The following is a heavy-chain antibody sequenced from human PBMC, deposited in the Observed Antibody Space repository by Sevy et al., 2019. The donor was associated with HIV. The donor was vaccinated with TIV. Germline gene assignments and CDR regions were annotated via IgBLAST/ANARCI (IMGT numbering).Heavy chain of an antibody. D-gene: IGHD2-8*01. V-gene: IGHV3-23*01. CDR2: LSFGGGEI. CDR1: GFTFSNYS. CDR3: ARERCTKPHDH. J-gene: IGHJ4*02. Sequence: GGSLRLSCAASGFTFSNYSMSWVRQPPGKGLEWVSTLSFGGGEINYADSLKGRVTISRDNSKSSVYLQMNNLRPEDTAVYYCARERCTKPHDHWGQGTLVTVSS.